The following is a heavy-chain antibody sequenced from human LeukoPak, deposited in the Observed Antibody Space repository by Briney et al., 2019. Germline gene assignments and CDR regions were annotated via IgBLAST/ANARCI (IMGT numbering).Heavy chain of an antibody. CDR3: ASFSADSSGHYYFDY. Sequence: PGGSLRLSCAASGFTFSSYAMSWVRQAPGKGLEWVSAITGSGVGTYYAGSVKGRFTISRDNSKNSLYLQVNSLRAEDTAVYYCASFSADSSGHYYFDYWGQGTLVTVSS. V-gene: IGHV3-23*01. J-gene: IGHJ4*02. CDR1: GFTFSSYA. D-gene: IGHD3-22*01. CDR2: ITGSGVGT.